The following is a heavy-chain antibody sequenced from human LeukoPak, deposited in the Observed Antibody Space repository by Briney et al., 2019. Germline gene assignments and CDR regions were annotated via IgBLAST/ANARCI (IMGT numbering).Heavy chain of an antibody. CDR3: ARLLGVPAAIKWFDP. CDR1: GYSFTSYW. V-gene: IGHV5-51*03. J-gene: IGHJ5*02. CDR2: IYPGDSDT. Sequence: PGESLEISCKGSGYSFTSYWIGWVRQMPGKGLEWMGIIYPGDSDTRYSPSFQGQVTISADKSISTAYLQWSSLKASDTAMYYCARLLGVPAAIKWFDPWGQGTLVTVSS. D-gene: IGHD2-2*01.